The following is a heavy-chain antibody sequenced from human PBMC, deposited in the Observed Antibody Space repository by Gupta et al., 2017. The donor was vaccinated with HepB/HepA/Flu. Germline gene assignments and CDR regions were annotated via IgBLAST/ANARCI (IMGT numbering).Heavy chain of an antibody. CDR1: GFTFSNYW. J-gene: IGHJ6*02. V-gene: IGHV3-74*01. D-gene: IGHD4/OR15-4a*01. Sequence: EVQLVESGGGLVQPGGSLRLSCAASGFTFSNYWMHWVRPAPGKGLVWVSRITSDWSDTTYAGAVKGRFTISRDNARNTLFLQMNSLRDEDTAVYYCTRGRGANDPVYYYGMDVWGQGTTVTVSS. CDR2: ITSDWSDT. CDR3: TRGRGANDPVYYYGMDV.